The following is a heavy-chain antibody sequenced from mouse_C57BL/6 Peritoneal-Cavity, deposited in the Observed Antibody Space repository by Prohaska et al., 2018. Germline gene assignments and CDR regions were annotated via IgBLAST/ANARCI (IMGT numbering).Heavy chain of an antibody. J-gene: IGHJ4*01. D-gene: IGHD1-1*01. Sequence: QRPGQGLEWIGVIDPSVSYTNYNQKFKGKATLTVDKSSSTAYMQLSSLTSEDSAVYYCAASITTVVAYYAMDYWGQGTSVTVSS. CDR2: IDPSVSYT. CDR3: AASITTVVAYYAMDY. V-gene: IGHV1-59*01.